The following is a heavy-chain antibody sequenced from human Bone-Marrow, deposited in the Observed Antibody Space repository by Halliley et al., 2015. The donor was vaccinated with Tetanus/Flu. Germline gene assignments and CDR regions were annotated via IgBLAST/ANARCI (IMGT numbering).Heavy chain of an antibody. J-gene: IGHJ4*02. V-gene: IGHV3-21*01. D-gene: IGHD1-26*01. CDR3: ARGPSEEQYYFDV. CDR2: IDDSSTYI. Sequence: LGWASSIDDSSTYIYYSDSVKGRFTVSRDNAKNSLYLEMKSLRAGDTAVYFCARGPSEEQYYFDVWGRGTLVSVST.